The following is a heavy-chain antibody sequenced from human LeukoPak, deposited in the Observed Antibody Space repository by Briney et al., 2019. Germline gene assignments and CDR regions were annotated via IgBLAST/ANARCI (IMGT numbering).Heavy chain of an antibody. CDR1: GFTFSSYS. Sequence: GGSLRLSCAASGFTFSSYSMNWVRQAPGKGLEWVSSISSSSSYIYYADSVKGRFTISRDNAKNSLYLQMNSLRAEDTAVYYCARDFWSGFLSFDIWGQGTMVTVSS. CDR3: ARDFWSGFLSFDI. D-gene: IGHD3-3*01. CDR2: ISSSSSYI. J-gene: IGHJ3*02. V-gene: IGHV3-21*01.